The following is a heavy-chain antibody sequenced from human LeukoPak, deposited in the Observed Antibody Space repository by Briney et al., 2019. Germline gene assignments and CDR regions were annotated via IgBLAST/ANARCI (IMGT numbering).Heavy chain of an antibody. J-gene: IGHJ6*03. CDR1: GGSISSSSYY. Sequence: SETLSLTCTVSGGSISSSSYYWGWIRQPPGKGLEWIGSIYYSGSTYYNPSLKSRATISVDTSKNQFSLKLSSVTAADTAVYYCARLARSRIYYMDVWGKGTTVTISS. CDR2: IYYSGST. V-gene: IGHV4-39*01. CDR3: ARLARSRIYYMDV. D-gene: IGHD2-21*01.